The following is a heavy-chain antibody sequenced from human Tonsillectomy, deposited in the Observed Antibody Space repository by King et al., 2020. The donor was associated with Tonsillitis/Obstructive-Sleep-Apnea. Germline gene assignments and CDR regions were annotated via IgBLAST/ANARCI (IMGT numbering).Heavy chain of an antibody. CDR1: GFTFSSYS. J-gene: IGHJ4*02. V-gene: IGHV3-21*01. CDR2: ISSSSSYI. D-gene: IGHD4-17*01. Sequence: EVQLVESGGGLVKPGGSLRLSCAASGFTFSSYSMNWVRQAPGKGLEWVSSISSSSSYIYYADSVKGRFTISRDNAKNSLYLQMNSLRAEDTAVYYCARAPTTILHTDYWGQGTLVTVSS. CDR3: ARAPTTILHTDY.